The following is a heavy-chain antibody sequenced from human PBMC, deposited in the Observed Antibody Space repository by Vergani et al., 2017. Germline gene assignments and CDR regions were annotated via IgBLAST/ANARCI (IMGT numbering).Heavy chain of an antibody. CDR1: GGTFSSYA. D-gene: IGHD2-2*02. V-gene: IGHV1-69*01. J-gene: IGHJ3*02. CDR3: ARAWRVPAAKPAARPPTAFDI. Sequence: QVQLVQSGVEVKKPGSSVKVSCKASGGTFSSYAISWVRQAPGQGLEWMGGIIPIFGTANYAQKFQGRVTITADESTSTAYMELSSLRSEDTAVYYCARAWRVPAAKPAARPPTAFDIWGQGTMVTVSS. CDR2: IIPIFGTA.